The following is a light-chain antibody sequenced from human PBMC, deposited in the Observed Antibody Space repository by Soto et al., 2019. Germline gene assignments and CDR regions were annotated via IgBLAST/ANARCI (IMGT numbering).Light chain of an antibody. CDR1: SSDVGYYNY. J-gene: IGLJ1*01. CDR3: CSYAGSPRYV. V-gene: IGLV2-11*01. Sequence: QSALTQPRSVSGSPGQSVTISCTGTSSDVGYYNYVSWYQQHPGKAPKVMIYDVSERPSGVPDRFSGSKSGNTASLTISGLHAEDEADYYCCSYAGSPRYVFGTGTKVTVL. CDR2: DVS.